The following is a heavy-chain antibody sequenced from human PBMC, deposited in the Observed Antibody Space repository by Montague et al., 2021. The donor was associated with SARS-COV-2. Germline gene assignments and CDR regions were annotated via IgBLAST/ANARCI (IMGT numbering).Heavy chain of an antibody. J-gene: IGHJ4*02. CDR2: TYYRSKWYN. D-gene: IGHD1-14*01. CDR1: GDSVSSNIAA. CDR3: TQERGPGRTTWHYFDY. Sequence: CAISGDSVSSNIAAWNWIRQSPSGGLEWLGRTYYRSKWYNDYAVSVRSRITISPDTSKNQFSLQLNSVTPKDTAVYYCTQERGPGRTTWHYFDYWGQGTLVTVSS. V-gene: IGHV6-1*01.